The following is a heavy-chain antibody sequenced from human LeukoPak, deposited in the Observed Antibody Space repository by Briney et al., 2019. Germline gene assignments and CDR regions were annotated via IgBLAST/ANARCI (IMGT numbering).Heavy chain of an antibody. V-gene: IGHV1-18*04. CDR1: GYTFTGYY. Sequence: ASVKVSCKASGYTFTGYYMHWARQAPGQGLEWMGWISAYNGNTNYAQKLQGRVTMTTDTSTSTAYMELRSLRSDDTAVYYCARVRGYCSGGSCRKFDYWGQGTLVTVSS. CDR3: ARVRGYCSGGSCRKFDY. CDR2: ISAYNGNT. J-gene: IGHJ4*02. D-gene: IGHD2-15*01.